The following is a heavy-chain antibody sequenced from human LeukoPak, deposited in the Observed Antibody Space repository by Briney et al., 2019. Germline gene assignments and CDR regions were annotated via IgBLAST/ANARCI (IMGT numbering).Heavy chain of an antibody. CDR3: ARKENILTGYYDH. CDR1: GFTVSSNY. J-gene: IGHJ5*02. D-gene: IGHD3-9*01. Sequence: GGSLRLSCAASGFTVSSNYMNWVRQAPGKGLEWVSSISSDSNYIYYADSVKGRFTISRDNAWNSLYLQMNSLRAEDTAVYYCARKENILTGYYDHWGQGTLVTVSS. CDR2: ISSDSNYI. V-gene: IGHV3-21*01.